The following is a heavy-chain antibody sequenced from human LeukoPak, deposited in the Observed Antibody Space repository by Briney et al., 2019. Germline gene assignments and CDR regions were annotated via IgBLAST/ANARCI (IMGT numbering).Heavy chain of an antibody. Sequence: ASVKVSCKASGYTFTSYYMHWVRQAPGQGLXXXXXXXPSGGSTSYAQKFQGRVTMTRDTSTSTVYMELSSLRSEDTAVYYCARDQDYGDYVEYFDYWGQGTLVTVSS. CDR1: GYTFTSYY. J-gene: IGHJ4*02. CDR2: XXPSGGST. V-gene: IGHV1-46*01. CDR3: ARDQDYGDYVEYFDY. D-gene: IGHD4-17*01.